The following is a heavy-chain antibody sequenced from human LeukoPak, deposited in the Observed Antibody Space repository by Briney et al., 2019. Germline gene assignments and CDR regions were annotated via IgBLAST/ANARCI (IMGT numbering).Heavy chain of an antibody. CDR2: ISAYNGNT. J-gene: IGHJ6*03. CDR1: GYTFTSYG. CDR3: ARGRRIAAAGTYYYYMDV. D-gene: IGHD6-13*01. V-gene: IGHV1-18*01. Sequence: GASVKVSCKASGYTFTSYGISWVRQAPGQGLEWMGWISAYNGNTNYAQKLQGRVTMTTDTSTSTAYMELRSLRSDDTVVYYCARGRRIAAAGTYYYYMDVWGKGPRSPSP.